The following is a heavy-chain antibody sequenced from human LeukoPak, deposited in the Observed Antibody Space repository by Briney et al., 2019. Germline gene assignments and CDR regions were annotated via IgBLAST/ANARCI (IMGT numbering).Heavy chain of an antibody. V-gene: IGHV4-39*01. J-gene: IGHJ4*02. CDR2: IYYSGST. CDR3: CRDGYKFVVY. Sequence: PSETLSLTCTVSGASISINHYYWGWIRQPPGKGLEWIGSIYYSGSTYYNPSLKSRVTISVDTSKNQFSLKLSSVTAADTAVYYCCRDGYKFVVYWGQGTLVTVSS. D-gene: IGHD5-24*01. CDR1: GASISINHYY.